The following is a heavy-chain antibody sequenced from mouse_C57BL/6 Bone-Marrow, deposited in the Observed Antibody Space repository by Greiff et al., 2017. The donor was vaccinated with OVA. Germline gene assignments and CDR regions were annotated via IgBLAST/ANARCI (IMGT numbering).Heavy chain of an antibody. J-gene: IGHJ1*03. CDR2: IYPGSGNT. V-gene: IGHV1-84*01. CDR1: GYTFTDYY. D-gene: IGHD1-1*01. Sequence: QVQLQQSGPELVKPGASVKISCKASGYTFTDYYINWVKQRPGQGLEWIGWIYPGSGNTKYNEKFKGKATLTVDTSSSTAYMQLSSLTSEDSAVYFCARSLYYYGRRDWYFDVWGTGTTVTVSS. CDR3: ARSLYYYGRRDWYFDV.